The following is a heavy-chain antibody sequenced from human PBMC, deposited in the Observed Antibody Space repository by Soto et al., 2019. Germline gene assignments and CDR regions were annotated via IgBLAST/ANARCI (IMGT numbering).Heavy chain of an antibody. CDR3: ARSMMVRGVLFDL. CDR2: IYSGGSA. J-gene: IGHJ4*02. Sequence: QLVESGGGLIQPGGSLRLSCAVSGFSVSGKYMSWVRQAPGKGLDWASVIYSGGSAYYADSVKGRFTISRDESKNTLYLQMNSLRAEDTAVYYCARSMMVRGVLFDLWGQGTLVSVSS. V-gene: IGHV3-53*01. D-gene: IGHD3-10*01. CDR1: GFSVSGKY.